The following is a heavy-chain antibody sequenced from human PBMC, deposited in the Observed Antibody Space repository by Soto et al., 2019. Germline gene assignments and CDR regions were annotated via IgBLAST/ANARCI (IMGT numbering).Heavy chain of an antibody. D-gene: IGHD2-15*01. CDR1: GFPFCSYA. J-gene: IGHJ5*02. CDR3: ASSSTYCSGGSCYFLWWFDP. CDR2: ISYDGSNR. Sequence: GGSLRLSCAASGFPFCSYAMHWVRQAPGKGLEWVAVISYDGSNRYYADSVKGRFTISRDNSKNTLYLQMNSLRAEDTAVYYCASSSTYCSGGSCYFLWWFDPWGQGTLVTVSS. V-gene: IGHV3-30-3*01.